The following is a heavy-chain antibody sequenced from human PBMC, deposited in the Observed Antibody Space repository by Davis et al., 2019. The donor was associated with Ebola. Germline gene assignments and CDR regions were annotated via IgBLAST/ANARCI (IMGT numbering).Heavy chain of an antibody. CDR2: IYYSGST. CDR3: AREPYDSIGFHLFDS. J-gene: IGHJ4*02. D-gene: IGHD3-22*01. CDR1: GGSVSSGSYY. Sequence: MPSETLSLTCTVSGGSVSSGSYYWSWLRQPPGKGLEWIGDIYYSGSTNYNPSLKSRVTISVDTSKNQFSLTLHSVTAADTAMYFCAREPYDSIGFHLFDSWGQGALVTVSS. V-gene: IGHV4-61*01.